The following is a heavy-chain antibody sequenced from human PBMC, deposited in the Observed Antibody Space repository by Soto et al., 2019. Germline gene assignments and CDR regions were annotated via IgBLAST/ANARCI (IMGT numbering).Heavy chain of an antibody. V-gene: IGHV3-30*18. CDR1: GFTFSSYG. CDR3: AKDLGVYSSGYYFDY. D-gene: IGHD6-19*01. J-gene: IGHJ4*02. CDR2: ISYDGSNK. Sequence: GGSLRLSCAASGFTFSSYGMHWVRQAPGKGLEWVAVISYDGSNKYYADSVKGRFTISRDNSKNTLYLQMNSLRAEDTAVYYCAKDLGVYSSGYYFDYWGQGTLVTVSS.